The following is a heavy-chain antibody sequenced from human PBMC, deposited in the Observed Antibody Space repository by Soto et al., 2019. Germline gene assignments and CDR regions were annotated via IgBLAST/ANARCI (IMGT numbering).Heavy chain of an antibody. Sequence: SETLSLTCAVSGDSVSSRFWWSWVRQSPGKGLEWIGEIYHSGSTYYNPSLKSRVTISVDRSKNQFSLKLSSVTAADTAVYYCARVPDRWGQGTLVTVSS. J-gene: IGHJ5*02. D-gene: IGHD2-2*01. CDR2: IYHSGST. CDR3: ARVPDR. CDR1: GDSVSSRFW. V-gene: IGHV4-4*02.